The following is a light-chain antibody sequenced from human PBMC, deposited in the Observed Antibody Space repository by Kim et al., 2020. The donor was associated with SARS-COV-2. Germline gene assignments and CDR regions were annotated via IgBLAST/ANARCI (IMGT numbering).Light chain of an antibody. V-gene: IGKV1-5*01. J-gene: IGKJ2*01. CDR3: QHYNSYPYT. Sequence: SASVGDRVTITCRASQTISTLLAWYQQKPGKAPKLLIYQASILESGVPSRFSGSGSGTEFSLTISSLQPDDFATYYCQHYNSYPYTFGRGTKLEI. CDR2: QAS. CDR1: QTISTL.